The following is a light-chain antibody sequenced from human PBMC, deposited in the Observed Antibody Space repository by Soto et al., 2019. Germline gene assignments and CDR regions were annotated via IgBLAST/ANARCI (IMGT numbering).Light chain of an antibody. V-gene: IGKV2-28*01. CDR1: QSLLHRNGYNY. CDR2: LGS. CDR3: MQALQTPLYT. J-gene: IGKJ2*01. Sequence: DIVMTQSPLSLPVTPGEPASISCRSSQSLLHRNGYNYLDWYLQRPGQSPQLMIYLGSNRASGVPDRFSGSGSGTDFTLKISRVEAEDVGFYYCMQALQTPLYTFGQGTKLEIK.